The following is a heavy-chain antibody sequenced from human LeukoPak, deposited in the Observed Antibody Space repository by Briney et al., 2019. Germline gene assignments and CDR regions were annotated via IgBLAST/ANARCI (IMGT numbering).Heavy chain of an antibody. J-gene: IGHJ4*02. CDR2: ISGSGGST. CDR3: ATHSGIYYDSSGYLDC. V-gene: IGHV3-23*01. Sequence: GGSLRLSCAASGFTFSSYAMSWVRQAPGKGLEWVSAISGSGGSTYYADSVKGRFTISRDNSKNTLYLQMNSLRAEDTAVYYCATHSGIYYDSSGYLDCWGQGTLVTVSS. D-gene: IGHD3-22*01. CDR1: GFTFSSYA.